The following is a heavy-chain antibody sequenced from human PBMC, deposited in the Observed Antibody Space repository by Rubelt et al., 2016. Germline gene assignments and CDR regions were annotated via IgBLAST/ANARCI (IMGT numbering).Heavy chain of an antibody. J-gene: IGHJ4*02. CDR1: GASISIFY. Sequence: LSLTCTVSGASISIFYWSWIRQSAGQGLEWIGRVDPSGSTYYNPSLKSRVTISVDTSKNQFSLKLSSVTAADTAVYYCARCPNYYGSGSYCPFDYWGQGTLVTVSS. CDR3: ARCPNYYGSGSYCPFDY. D-gene: IGHD3-10*01. V-gene: IGHV4-4*07. CDR2: VDPSGST.